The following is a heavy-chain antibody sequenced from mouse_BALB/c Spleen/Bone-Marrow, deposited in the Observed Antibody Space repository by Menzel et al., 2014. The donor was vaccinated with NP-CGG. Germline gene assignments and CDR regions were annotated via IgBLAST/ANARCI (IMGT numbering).Heavy chain of an antibody. CDR1: GYSFTACF. Sequence: VHVKQSGPELVKPGASMKISCKASGYSFTACFIHWIKQSRVKSLEWIGRINPYNGATTYNQNFNDKASLTVDKSSSTAYMELHSLTSEDSAVYYCTRRWSGAMDYWGQGTSVTVSS. D-gene: IGHD2-3*01. V-gene: IGHV1-37*01. CDR2: INPYNGAT. CDR3: TRRWSGAMDY. J-gene: IGHJ4*01.